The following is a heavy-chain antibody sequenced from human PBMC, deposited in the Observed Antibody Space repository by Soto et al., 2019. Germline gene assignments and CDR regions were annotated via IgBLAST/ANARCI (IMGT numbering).Heavy chain of an antibody. J-gene: IGHJ4*02. D-gene: IGHD6-19*01. V-gene: IGHV3-23*01. CDR1: GTEFSNYA. CDR2: SSASGRSR. CDR3: AKDGNWLDVYFDV. Sequence: GGSLRLSCVASGTEFSNYAMSWVRRAPGKGLEWVSISSASGRSRYHADAVKGRFAISRDNSKNTLYLHMTNLRAEDTAVYYCAKDGNWLDVYFDVWGQGTPVTVSS.